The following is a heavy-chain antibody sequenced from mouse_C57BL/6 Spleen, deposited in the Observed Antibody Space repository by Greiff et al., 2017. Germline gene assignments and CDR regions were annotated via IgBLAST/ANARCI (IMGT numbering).Heavy chain of an antibody. Sequence: VQLQQSGAELVKPGASVKMSCKASGYTFTSYWITWVKQRPGQGLEWIGDIYPGSGSTNYNEKFKSKATLTVDTSSSTAYMQLSSLTSEDSAVYYCAITTVVATAMDYWGQGTSVTVSS. J-gene: IGHJ4*01. V-gene: IGHV1-55*01. CDR2: IYPGSGST. CDR1: GYTFTSYW. D-gene: IGHD1-1*01. CDR3: AITTVVATAMDY.